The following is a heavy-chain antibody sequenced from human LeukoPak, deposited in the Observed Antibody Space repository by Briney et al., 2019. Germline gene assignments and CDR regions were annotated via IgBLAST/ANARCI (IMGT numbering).Heavy chain of an antibody. D-gene: IGHD3-16*01. J-gene: IGHJ5*02. CDR1: GGTFSCYA. V-gene: IGHV1-69*05. CDR2: IIPIFGTA. Sequence: SVKVSCKASGGTFSCYAISWVRQAPGQGLEWMGRIIPIFGTANYAQKFQGRVTITTDESTSTAYMELSSLRSEDTAVYYCARGGEASNWFDPWGQGTLVTVSS. CDR3: ARGGEASNWFDP.